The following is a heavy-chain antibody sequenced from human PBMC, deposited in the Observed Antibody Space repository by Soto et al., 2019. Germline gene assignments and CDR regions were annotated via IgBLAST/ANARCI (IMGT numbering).Heavy chain of an antibody. J-gene: IGHJ6*02. D-gene: IGHD6-19*01. CDR1: GYTFTSYA. Sequence: ASVKVSCKASGYTFTSYAMHWVRQAPGQRLEWMGWINAGNGNTKYSQKFQGRVTITRDTSASTAYMELSSLRSEDTAVYYCARVLAENYYYGMDVWGQGTTVTVS. V-gene: IGHV1-3*01. CDR2: INAGNGNT. CDR3: ARVLAENYYYGMDV.